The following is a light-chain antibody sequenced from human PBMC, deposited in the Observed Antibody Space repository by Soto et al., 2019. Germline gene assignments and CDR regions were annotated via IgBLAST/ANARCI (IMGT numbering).Light chain of an antibody. J-gene: IGKJ4*01. CDR2: AAS. V-gene: IGKV1-12*01. CDR1: QGINSW. Sequence: DIQMTQSPSSVSASVGDRVTMTCRASQGINSWLAWYQQKPGEAPKVLIFAASSLQSGLPSRFSGGGSGTDFSLTISSLQPEDFATYYCKQSMSFPLTFGGGTKVDIK. CDR3: KQSMSFPLT.